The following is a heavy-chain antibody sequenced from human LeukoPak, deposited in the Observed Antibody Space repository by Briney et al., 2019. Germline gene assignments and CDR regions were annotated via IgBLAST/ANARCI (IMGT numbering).Heavy chain of an antibody. CDR3: ASLLLCFGCSSSSDSFDM. Sequence: GGSLRLSCAASGFTFSSYSMNWVRQAPGKGLEWVSSISSSSSYIYYADSVKGRFTISRDNAKNSLYLQMNSLRAEDTAVYYCASLLLCFGCSSSSDSFDMWGQGTMVTVSS. D-gene: IGHD6-6*01. V-gene: IGHV3-21*01. J-gene: IGHJ3*02. CDR1: GFTFSSYS. CDR2: ISSSSSYI.